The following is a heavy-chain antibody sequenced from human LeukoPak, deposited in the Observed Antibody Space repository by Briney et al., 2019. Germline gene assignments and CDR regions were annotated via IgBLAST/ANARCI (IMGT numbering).Heavy chain of an antibody. V-gene: IGHV3-11*01. Sequence: GGSLRLSCAATGFTFRDHYMSWIRQAPGKGLEWISYITSSGNGIYYADSVKGRFTISRDNSKNTLYLQMNSLRAEDTAVYYCARDSLISIVIVDSAPSDYWGQGTLVTVSS. J-gene: IGHJ4*02. CDR2: ITSSGNGI. CDR3: ARDSLISIVIVDSAPSDY. CDR1: GFTFRDHY. D-gene: IGHD2-21*01.